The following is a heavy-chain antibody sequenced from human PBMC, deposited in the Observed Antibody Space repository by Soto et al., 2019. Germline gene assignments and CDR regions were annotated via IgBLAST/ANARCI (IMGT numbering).Heavy chain of an antibody. CDR2: IDPSDSYT. CDR3: ASHYYDSSGYYLTYGMDV. CDR1: GYSFTSYW. Sequence: GESLKISCKGSGYSFTSYWISWVRQMPGKGLEWMGRIDPSDSYTNYSPSFQGHVTISADKSISTAYLQWSSLKASDTAMYYCASHYYDSSGYYLTYGMDVWGQGTTVTVSS. V-gene: IGHV5-10-1*01. D-gene: IGHD3-22*01. J-gene: IGHJ6*01.